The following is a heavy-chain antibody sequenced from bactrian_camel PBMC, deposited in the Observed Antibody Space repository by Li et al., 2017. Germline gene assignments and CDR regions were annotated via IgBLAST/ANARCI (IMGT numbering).Heavy chain of an antibody. CDR3: AAKRSRWCIGDFNY. CDR2: ISPPIVTA. CDR1: GINIRNFC. V-gene: IGHV3S1*01. J-gene: IGHJ4*01. D-gene: IGHD6*01. Sequence: HVQLVESGGGSVPAGGSLRLSCATSGINIRNFCMDWFRQAPGKEREAVASISPPIVTAWYAEAVKGRFTISKDSAKNTLYLQMNSLKPEDTAMYYCAAKRSRWCIGDFNYWGQGTQVTVS.